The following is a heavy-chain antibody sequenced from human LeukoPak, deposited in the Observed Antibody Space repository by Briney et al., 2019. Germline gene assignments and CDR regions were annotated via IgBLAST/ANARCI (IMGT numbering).Heavy chain of an antibody. J-gene: IGHJ6*03. Sequence: GGSLXXXXXXXXFTFSSYAXXWVREAPGKGXEWVXAIXXXGGSTYYADSVKGRFTISRDNYKNTLYGQKNRQRAEERGGYYRAKDLLRNTAMVTGYYYYYYMDVWGKGTTVTVSS. V-gene: IGHV3-23*01. D-gene: IGHD5-18*01. CDR2: IXXXGGST. CDR1: XFTFSSYA. CDR3: AKDLLRNTAMVTGYYYYYYMDV.